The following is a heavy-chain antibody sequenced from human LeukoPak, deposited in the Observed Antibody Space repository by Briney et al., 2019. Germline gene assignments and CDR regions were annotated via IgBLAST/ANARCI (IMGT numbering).Heavy chain of an antibody. CDR1: HYTFTNYW. Sequence: GESLKISCNGSHYTFTNYWIGWVRQVPGGGLEWMGIIYPIDSDTKYSPSFQGQVTISADRSINTAYLQWTSLQASDTGIYYCAGRRISLFGFFLGSGTFDLWGQGTLVTVSS. CDR2: IYPIDSDT. J-gene: IGHJ3*01. D-gene: IGHD3-3*01. CDR3: AGRRISLFGFFLGSGTFDL. V-gene: IGHV5-51*01.